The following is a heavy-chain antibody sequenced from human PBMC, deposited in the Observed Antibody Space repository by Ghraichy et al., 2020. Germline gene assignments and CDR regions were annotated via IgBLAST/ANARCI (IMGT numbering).Heavy chain of an antibody. Sequence: GGSLRLSCAASGFTVSSNYMSWVRQAPGKGLEWVSVIYSGGSTYYADSVKGRFTISRDNSKNTLYLQMNSLRAEDTAVYYCARASQDCINGVCYRTWGQGTLVTVSS. D-gene: IGHD2-8*01. CDR3: ARASQDCINGVCYRT. J-gene: IGHJ5*02. V-gene: IGHV3-53*01. CDR2: IYSGGST. CDR1: GFTVSSNY.